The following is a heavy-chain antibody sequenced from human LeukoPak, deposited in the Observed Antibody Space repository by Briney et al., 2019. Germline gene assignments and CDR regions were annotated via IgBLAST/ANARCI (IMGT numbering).Heavy chain of an antibody. D-gene: IGHD2-2*01. J-gene: IGHJ4*02. Sequence: RGSLRLSCAASGFTFSSFAMSWVRQAPGKGLEWVSTITDSGDTTYSADSVKGQFTISRDNSKNTLYLQMNSLRAEDTAVYYCAKDGALSTSWYFYCDYWGQGTLVTVSS. CDR1: GFTFSSFA. CDR3: AKDGALSTSWYFYCDY. V-gene: IGHV3-23*01. CDR2: ITDSGDTT.